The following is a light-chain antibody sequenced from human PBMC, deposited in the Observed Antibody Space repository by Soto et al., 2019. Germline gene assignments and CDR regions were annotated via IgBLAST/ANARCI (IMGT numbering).Light chain of an antibody. CDR3: QQYNNWPRT. CDR1: QSVSRN. V-gene: IGKV3-15*01. CDR2: RAS. J-gene: IGKJ1*01. Sequence: EIVMTQSPATLSVSPGERATLSCMAIQSVSRNLAWYQQKPGKAPRLLIYRASTRATGIPARFSGSGSGTEFTLTISSLQSEDFEVYYCQQYNNWPRTFGQGTKVDIK.